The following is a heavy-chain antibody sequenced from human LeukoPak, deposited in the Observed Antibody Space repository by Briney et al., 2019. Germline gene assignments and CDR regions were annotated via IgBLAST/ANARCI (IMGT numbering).Heavy chain of an antibody. J-gene: IGHJ4*02. D-gene: IGHD5-24*01. V-gene: IGHV3-23*01. CDR3: AKDQNAYNYVFDY. CDR2: ITGSGGGT. Sequence: GGSLRLSCAASGFTFSSYAMSWVRQAPGKGLEWVSTITGSGGGTYYADSVKGRFSISRDNSKNTLYLQMNSLRAEDTALYHCAKDQNAYNYVFDYWGQGTLVTVSS. CDR1: GFTFSSYA.